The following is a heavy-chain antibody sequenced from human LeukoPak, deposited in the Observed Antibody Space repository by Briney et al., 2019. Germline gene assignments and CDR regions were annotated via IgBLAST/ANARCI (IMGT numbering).Heavy chain of an antibody. CDR2: MNPNSGNT. Sequence: ASVKVSCKASGYTFTSYDINWVRQATGQGLEWMGWMNPNSGNTGYAQKFQGRVTMTRNTSISTAYMELSSLRSEDTAVYYCARGPEYSSSSGGYYFDYWGQGTLVTVSS. CDR1: GYTFTSYD. J-gene: IGHJ4*02. CDR3: ARGPEYSSSSGGYYFDY. D-gene: IGHD6-6*01. V-gene: IGHV1-8*01.